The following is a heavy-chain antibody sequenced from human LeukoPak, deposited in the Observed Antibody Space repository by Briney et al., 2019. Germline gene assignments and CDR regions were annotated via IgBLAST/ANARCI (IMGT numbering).Heavy chain of an antibody. J-gene: IGHJ4*02. CDR2: IYPGDSDT. Sequence: GESLKISCKGSGYSFTSYWIGWVRQMAGKGLEWMGIIYPGDSDTRYSASFQGQVTISADKSISTAYLQWSSLKAADTAMYYCARHRIKSGAGTRSPFDYWGQGTLVTVSS. CDR3: ARHRIKSGAGTRSPFDY. D-gene: IGHD6-13*01. V-gene: IGHV5-51*01. CDR1: GYSFTSYW.